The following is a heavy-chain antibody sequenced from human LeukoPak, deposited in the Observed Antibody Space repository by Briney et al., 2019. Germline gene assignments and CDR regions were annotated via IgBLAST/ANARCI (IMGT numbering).Heavy chain of an antibody. CDR3: AVAAPYYDILTGYWPNWFDP. V-gene: IGHV4-39*01. D-gene: IGHD3-9*01. Sequence: PSETLSLTCTVSGGSISSSSYYWGWIRQPPGKGLEWMGSIYYSGSTYYNPSLKSRVTISVDTSKNQFSLKLSSVTAADTAVYYCAVAAPYYDILTGYWPNWFDPWGQGTLVTVSS. CDR1: GGSISSSSYY. CDR2: IYYSGST. J-gene: IGHJ5*02.